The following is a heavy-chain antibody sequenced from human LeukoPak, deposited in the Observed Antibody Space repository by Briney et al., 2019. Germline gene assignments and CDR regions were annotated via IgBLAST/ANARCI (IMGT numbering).Heavy chain of an antibody. CDR2: IYHSGSA. Sequence: PSETLSLTCTVSGDSISSYYWSWIRQPPGKGLEWIGYIYHSGSANYNPSLKSRVTISADTSKDQFSLKLASVTAADAAVYYCATGYSSTWYYFDYWGQGTLVTVSS. CDR3: ATGYSSTWYYFDY. V-gene: IGHV4-59*01. J-gene: IGHJ4*02. CDR1: GDSISSYY. D-gene: IGHD6-13*01.